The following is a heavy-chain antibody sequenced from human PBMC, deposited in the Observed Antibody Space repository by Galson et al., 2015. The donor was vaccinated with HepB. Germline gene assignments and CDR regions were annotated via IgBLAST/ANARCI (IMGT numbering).Heavy chain of an antibody. Sequence: SLRLSCAASGFRLTDYTMNWVRRAPGKGLEWAAYISSDSRTIHYADSVKGRFTISGDNAKNSVYLQMTNLGGEDTAVYYCVRDRGSGFGGNDVPSLDYWGRGILVTVS. CDR2: ISSDSRTI. J-gene: IGHJ4*02. D-gene: IGHD5-12*01. V-gene: IGHV3-48*01. CDR1: GFRLTDYT. CDR3: VRDRGSGFGGNDVPSLDY.